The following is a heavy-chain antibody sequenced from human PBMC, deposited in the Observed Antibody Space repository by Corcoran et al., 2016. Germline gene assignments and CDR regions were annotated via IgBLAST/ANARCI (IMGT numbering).Heavy chain of an antibody. CDR3: AREGYCSSTSCHSHYYYYYGMDV. CDR1: GYTFTSYG. CDR2: ISAYNGNT. V-gene: IGHV1-18*01. Sequence: QVQLVQSGAEVKKPGASVKVSCKASGYTFTSYGISWVRQAPGQGLEWMGWISAYNGNTNYAQKLQGRVTMTTDTSTSTAYMELRSLRSDDTAVYYCAREGYCSSTSCHSHYYYYYGMDVWGQGTTVTVSS. D-gene: IGHD2-2*01. J-gene: IGHJ6*02.